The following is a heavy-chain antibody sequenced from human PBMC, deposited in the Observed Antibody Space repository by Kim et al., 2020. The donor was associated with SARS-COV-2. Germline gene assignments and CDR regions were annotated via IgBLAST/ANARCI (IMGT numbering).Heavy chain of an antibody. Sequence: KGRFTISRDNAKNSLYLQINSLSSEDTALYYCAKDTNYDSGGYKVHGMDVWGQGTTVTVSS. CDR3: AKDTNYDSGGYKVHGMDV. V-gene: IGHV3-9*01. D-gene: IGHD3-22*01. J-gene: IGHJ6*02.